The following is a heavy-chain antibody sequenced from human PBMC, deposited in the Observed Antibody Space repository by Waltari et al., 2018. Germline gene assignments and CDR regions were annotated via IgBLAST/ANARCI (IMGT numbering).Heavy chain of an antibody. CDR2: IYYSGST. CDR1: GGSISSHY. J-gene: IGHJ6*02. D-gene: IGHD2-15*01. V-gene: IGHV4-59*11. Sequence: QVQLQESGPGLVKPSETLSLTCTVSGGSISSHYWSWIRQPPGQGLEWIGYIYYSGSTNYNPSLKSRVTISVDTSKNQFSLKLSSVTAADTAVYYCARDQCSGGSCYGYYYYGMDVWGQGTTVTVSS. CDR3: ARDQCSGGSCYGYYYYGMDV.